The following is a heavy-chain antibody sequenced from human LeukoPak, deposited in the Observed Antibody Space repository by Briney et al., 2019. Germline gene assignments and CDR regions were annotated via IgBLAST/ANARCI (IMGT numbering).Heavy chain of an antibody. CDR3: AREIDRDDYNRFFDY. J-gene: IGHJ4*02. CDR2: IWYDGSNK. V-gene: IGHV3-33*01. D-gene: IGHD5-24*01. Sequence: GRSLRLSCAASGFTFSSYGMHWVRQAPGKGLEWVAVIWYDGSNKYYADSVKGRFTISRDNSKNTLYLQMNSLRAEDTAVYYCAREIDRDDYNRFFDYWGQGTLVTVSS. CDR1: GFTFSSYG.